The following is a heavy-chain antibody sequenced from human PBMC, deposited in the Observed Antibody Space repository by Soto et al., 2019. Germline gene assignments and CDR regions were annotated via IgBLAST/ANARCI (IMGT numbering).Heavy chain of an antibody. D-gene: IGHD5-12*01. CDR1: GYTFTSYG. Sequence: QVQLVQSGAEVKKPGASVKVSCKASGYTFTSYGISWVRQAPGQGLEWMGWISAYNGNTNYAQKLQGRVTMTTDTSTSTAYMELRSLRSDDTAVYYCARDPRGYVLYYYDGMDVWGQGTTVTFSS. CDR3: ARDPRGYVLYYYDGMDV. CDR2: ISAYNGNT. J-gene: IGHJ6*02. V-gene: IGHV1-18*01.